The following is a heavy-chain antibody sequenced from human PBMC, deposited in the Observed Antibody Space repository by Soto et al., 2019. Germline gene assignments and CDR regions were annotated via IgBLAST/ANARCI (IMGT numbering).Heavy chain of an antibody. CDR1: GFTFSSYA. Sequence: GVSLRLSCSASGFTFSSYAMHWVRQAPGKGLEYVSAISSNGGSTYYADSVKGRFTISRDNSKNTLYLQMSSLRAEDTAVYYCVKAGGTSLFDYWGQGTLVTVSS. J-gene: IGHJ4*02. V-gene: IGHV3-64D*06. D-gene: IGHD3-16*01. CDR2: ISSNGGST. CDR3: VKAGGTSLFDY.